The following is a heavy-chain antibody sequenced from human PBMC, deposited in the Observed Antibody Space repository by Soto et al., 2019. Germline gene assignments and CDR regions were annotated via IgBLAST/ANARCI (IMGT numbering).Heavy chain of an antibody. CDR2: VYSGGTT. CDR1: GFIVSNNY. Sequence: GGSLRLSGAASGFIVSNNYMSWVRQTPGKGLEWVSVVYSGGTTYYADSVKGRSTISRDISKNTLYLHLNSLSAEDTAVYFCATSVSVTRFDYWGQGALVTVSS. D-gene: IGHD4-17*01. CDR3: ATSVSVTRFDY. V-gene: IGHV3-53*01. J-gene: IGHJ4*02.